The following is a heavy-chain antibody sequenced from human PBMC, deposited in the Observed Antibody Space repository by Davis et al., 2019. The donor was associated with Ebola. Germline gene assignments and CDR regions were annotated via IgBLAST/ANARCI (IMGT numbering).Heavy chain of an antibody. CDR2: IIPIFGTA. D-gene: IGHD4-17*01. Sequence: AASVKVSCKASGGTFSSYAISWVRQAPGQGLEWMGGIIPIFGTANYAQKFQGRVTITADESTSTAYMELSSLRSEDMAVYYCARATTSGASYYYYYGMDVWGQGTTVTVSS. CDR3: ARATTSGASYYYYYGMDV. CDR1: GGTFSSYA. J-gene: IGHJ6*02. V-gene: IGHV1-69*13.